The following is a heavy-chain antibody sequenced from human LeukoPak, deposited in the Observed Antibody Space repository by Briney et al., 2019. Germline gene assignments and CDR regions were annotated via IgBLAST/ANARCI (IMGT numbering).Heavy chain of an antibody. CDR3: ARHSSSYSSSSIWFDP. CDR1: GGSISSYY. D-gene: IGHD6-6*01. J-gene: IGHJ5*02. V-gene: IGHV4-4*09. CDR2: IYTSGST. Sequence: SETLSLTCTVSGGSISSYYWSWIRQPPGKGLEWIGYIYTSGSTNYNPSLRSRVTISVDTSKNQFSLKLSSVTAADTAAYYCARHSSSYSSSSIWFDPWGQGTLVTVSS.